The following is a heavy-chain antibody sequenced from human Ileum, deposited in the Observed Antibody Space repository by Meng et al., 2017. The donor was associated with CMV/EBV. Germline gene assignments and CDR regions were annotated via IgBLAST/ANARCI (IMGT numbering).Heavy chain of an antibody. Sequence: GGSLRLSCTTSGFTFGDYAMSWVRQAPGKGLEGVASIRSKADGGRTEYAASVKGRFTISRDDSKSIAYLQMSSPESEDTAIYYCSRWMRQQIFHYWGQGSLVTVSS. V-gene: IGHV3-49*04. CDR2: IRSKADGGRT. CDR3: SRWMRQQIFHY. CDR1: GFTFGDYA. J-gene: IGHJ1*01. D-gene: IGHD6-13*01.